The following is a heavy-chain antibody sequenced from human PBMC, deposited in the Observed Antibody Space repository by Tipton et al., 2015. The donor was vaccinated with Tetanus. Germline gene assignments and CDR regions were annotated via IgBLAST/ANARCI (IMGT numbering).Heavy chain of an antibody. CDR1: GGSISSYY. Sequence: TLSLTCTVSGGSISSYYWSWIRQPPGKGLEWIGYIYYSGSTNYNPSLKSRVTISVDTSKNQFSLKLSSVTAVDTAVYYCARGGIAAAGGGLDYWGQGTLVTVSS. D-gene: IGHD6-13*01. V-gene: IGHV4-59*01. J-gene: IGHJ4*02. CDR3: ARGGIAAAGGGLDY. CDR2: IYYSGST.